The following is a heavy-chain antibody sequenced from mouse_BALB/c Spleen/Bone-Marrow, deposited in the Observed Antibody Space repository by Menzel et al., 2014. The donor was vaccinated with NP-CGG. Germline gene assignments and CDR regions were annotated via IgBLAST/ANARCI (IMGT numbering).Heavy chain of an antibody. Sequence: EVKLMESGAELMKPGASVKLSCTASGFSIKDTYMHWVKQRPEQGLEWIGRIDPANGNTKYDPKFQGKATITADTSSNTAYLQLSSLTSEDTAVYYCAPYYYGSSSFAYWGQGTLVTVSA. J-gene: IGHJ3*01. V-gene: IGHV14-3*02. CDR1: GFSIKDTY. D-gene: IGHD1-1*01. CDR2: IDPANGNT. CDR3: APYYYGSSSFAY.